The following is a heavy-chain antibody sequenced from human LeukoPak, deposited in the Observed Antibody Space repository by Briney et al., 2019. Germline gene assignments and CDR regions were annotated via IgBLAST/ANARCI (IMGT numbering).Heavy chain of an antibody. CDR1: GGTFSSYT. Sequence: SVKVSCKASGGTFSSYTISWVRQAPGQGLEWMGRIIPILGIANYAQKFQGRVTITADKSTSTAYMELSSLRSEDTAVYYCARGFRSSRSGDYWGQGTLVTVSS. J-gene: IGHJ4*02. D-gene: IGHD6-13*01. V-gene: IGHV1-69*02. CDR2: IIPILGIA. CDR3: ARGFRSSRSGDY.